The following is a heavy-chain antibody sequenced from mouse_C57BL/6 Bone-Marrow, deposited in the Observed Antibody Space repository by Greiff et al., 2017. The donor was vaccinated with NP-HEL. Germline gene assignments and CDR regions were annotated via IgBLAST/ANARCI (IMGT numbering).Heavy chain of an antibody. D-gene: IGHD2-4*01. CDR3: ARQKITTKGDY. J-gene: IGHJ2*01. CDR1: EYESPSHD. CDR2: INSDGGST. Sequence: EVQGVESGGGLVQPGESLKLSCESNEYESPSHDMSWVRKTPEKRLELVAAINSDGGSTYYPDTMERRFIISRDNTKKTLYLQMSSLRSEDTASYYCARQKITTKGDYWGQGTTLTVSS. V-gene: IGHV5-2*01.